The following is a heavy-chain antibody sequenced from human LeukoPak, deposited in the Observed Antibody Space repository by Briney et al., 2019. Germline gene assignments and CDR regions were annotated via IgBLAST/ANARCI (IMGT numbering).Heavy chain of an antibody. D-gene: IGHD3-22*01. CDR2: INPNSGGT. V-gene: IGHV1-2*04. CDR1: GYTFTGYY. Sequence: ASVKVSCKASGYTFTGYYMHWVRQAPGQGLEWMGWINPNSGGTNYAQKFQGWVTMTRDTSISTAYMELSRLRSDDTAVYYCARVSYYDSSGYYSAEYFQHWGQGTLVTVSS. CDR3: ARVSYYDSSGYYSAEYFQH. J-gene: IGHJ1*01.